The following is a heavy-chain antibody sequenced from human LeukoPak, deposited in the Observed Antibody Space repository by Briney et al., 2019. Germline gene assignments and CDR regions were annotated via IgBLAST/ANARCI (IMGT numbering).Heavy chain of an antibody. J-gene: IGHJ4*02. Sequence: PGGSLRLSCAASGFTFSGYWMHWVRQAPGKGLVWVSRIISDGTSTSYADSVKGRFTISRDNAKNTLYLQMNSLRAEDTAVYYCAREGDYYDSSGYYYSGGYWGQGTLVTVSS. CDR1: GFTFSGYW. CDR2: IISDGTST. D-gene: IGHD3-22*01. V-gene: IGHV3-74*01. CDR3: AREGDYYDSSGYYYSGGY.